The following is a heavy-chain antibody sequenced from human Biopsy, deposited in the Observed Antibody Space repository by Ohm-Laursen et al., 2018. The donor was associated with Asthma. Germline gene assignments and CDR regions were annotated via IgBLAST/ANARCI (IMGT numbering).Heavy chain of an antibody. CDR1: GYTFNSAG. Sequence: ASVKVSCKASGYTFNSAGITWVRQAPGQGLEWMGWISVYNGNTKVARKLQDRVTMITDTSTSTAYMELRSLRSDDTAVYFCARAADYSHYYGIDVWGQGTTVTVS. CDR2: ISVYNGNT. CDR3: ARAADYSHYYGIDV. D-gene: IGHD3-10*01. J-gene: IGHJ6*02. V-gene: IGHV1-18*01.